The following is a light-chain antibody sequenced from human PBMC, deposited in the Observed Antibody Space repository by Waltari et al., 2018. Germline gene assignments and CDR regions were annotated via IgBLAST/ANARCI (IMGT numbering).Light chain of an antibody. Sequence: DIQMTQSPSTLSASVGDRVTITCRASQSISDWLAWYQQKPGKAPKLLIYDASTLESVVQSRFSGSGSGTEFTLTISSLQPDDFATYYCQQYNDWSTFGQGTKLEI. CDR2: DAS. V-gene: IGKV1-5*01. CDR1: QSISDW. J-gene: IGKJ2*01. CDR3: QQYNDWST.